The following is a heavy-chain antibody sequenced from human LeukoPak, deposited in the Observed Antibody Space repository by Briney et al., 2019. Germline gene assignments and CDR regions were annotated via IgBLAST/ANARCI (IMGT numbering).Heavy chain of an antibody. Sequence: NPSETLSLTCAVSGGSISSGGYSWSWIRQPPGKGLEWIGYIYHSGSTYYNPSLKSRVTISVDRSKNQFSLKLSSVTAADTAVYYCARKKGSGSSDAFDIWGQGTMVTVSS. V-gene: IGHV4-30-2*01. D-gene: IGHD3-10*01. CDR1: GGSISSGGYS. CDR3: ARKKGSGSSDAFDI. J-gene: IGHJ3*02. CDR2: IYHSGST.